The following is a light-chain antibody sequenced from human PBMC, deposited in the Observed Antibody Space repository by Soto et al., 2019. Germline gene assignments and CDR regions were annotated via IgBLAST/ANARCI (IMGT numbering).Light chain of an antibody. CDR3: SSYTGSTTLGV. Sequence: QSVLTQPASVSGSPGQSITISCTGTSSDVGGYNYVSWYQQHPGKATKLMIYDVTNRPSGVSNRFSGSKSGNTASLTISGLQAEDEADYYCSSYTGSTTLGVFGTGTKVTVL. CDR1: SSDVGGYNY. J-gene: IGLJ1*01. V-gene: IGLV2-14*01. CDR2: DVT.